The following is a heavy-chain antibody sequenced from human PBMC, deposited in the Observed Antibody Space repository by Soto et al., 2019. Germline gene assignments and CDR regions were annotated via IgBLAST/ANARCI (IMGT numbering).Heavy chain of an antibody. CDR3: ARSIAVDGTGHYYFDY. Sequence: GASVKVSCKASGGTFSSYAISWVRQAPGQGLEWMGGIIPIFGTANYAQKFQGRVTITADESTSTAYMELSSLRSEDTAVYYCARSIAVDGTGHYYFDYWGQGTLVTVSS. CDR2: IIPIFGTA. D-gene: IGHD6-19*01. J-gene: IGHJ4*01. CDR1: GGTFSSYA. V-gene: IGHV1-69*13.